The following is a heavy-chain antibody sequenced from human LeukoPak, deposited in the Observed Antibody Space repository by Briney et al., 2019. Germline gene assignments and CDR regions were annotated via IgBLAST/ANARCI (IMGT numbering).Heavy chain of an antibody. CDR2: ISPDGSEK. CDR3: ATDLNHDSGG. Sequence: GGSLRLSCATSGFSFSGTWMTWVRQAPGGGLECITNISPDGSEKYYLDSVKGRFTVSRDNAKKLVYLQMNSLRVEDTAIYFCATDLNHDSGGWGQGTLVTVSS. CDR1: GFSFSGTW. V-gene: IGHV3-7*01. J-gene: IGHJ4*02. D-gene: IGHD1-26*01.